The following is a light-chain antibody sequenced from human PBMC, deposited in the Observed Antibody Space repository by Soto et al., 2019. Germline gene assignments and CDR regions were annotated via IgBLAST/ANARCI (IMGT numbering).Light chain of an antibody. V-gene: IGKV3-20*01. CDR2: GAS. CDR3: QQYGSLPWA. Sequence: DIVLTQSPGTVSLSSGERATLSCRTSQSVKSNYLAWYQQKPGQAPRLLIYGASTRATGIPDRFSGSGSGTDFTLTISRLEPEDFAVYHCQQYGSLPWAFGQGTKVEIK. J-gene: IGKJ1*01. CDR1: QSVKSNY.